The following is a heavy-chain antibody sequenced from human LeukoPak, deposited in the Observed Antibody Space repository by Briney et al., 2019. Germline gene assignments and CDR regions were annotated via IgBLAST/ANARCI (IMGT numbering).Heavy chain of an antibody. J-gene: IGHJ4*02. CDR3: TTDSYVPGVDIVQYPDDSEKGRSFDY. V-gene: IGHV3-15*01. CDR2: IKSKTDGGTT. Sequence: AGGSLRLSCAASGFTFSNAWMSWVRQAPGKGLEWVGRIKSKTDGGTTDYAAPVKGRFTISGDDSKNTLYLQMNSLKTEDTAVYYCTTDSYVPGVDIVQYPDDSEKGRSFDYWGQGTLVTVSS. CDR1: GFTFSNAW. D-gene: IGHD2-8*01.